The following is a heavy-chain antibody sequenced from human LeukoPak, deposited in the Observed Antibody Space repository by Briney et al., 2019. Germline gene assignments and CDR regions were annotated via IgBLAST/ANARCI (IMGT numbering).Heavy chain of an antibody. V-gene: IGHV4-39*07. CDR2: INHSGST. J-gene: IGHJ3*02. CDR1: GGSVSSGSYY. Sequence: SETLSLTCTVSGGSVSSGSYYWGWIRQPPGKGLEWIGEINHSGSTNYNPSLKSRVTISVDTSKNQFSLKLSSVTAADTAVYYCARGAAFDIWGQGTMVTVSS. CDR3: ARGAAFDI.